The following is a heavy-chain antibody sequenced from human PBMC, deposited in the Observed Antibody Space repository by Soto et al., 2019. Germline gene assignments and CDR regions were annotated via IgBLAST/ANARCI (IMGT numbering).Heavy chain of an antibody. CDR1: GGSISSGGYS. V-gene: IGHV4-30-2*01. D-gene: IGHD2-2*01. CDR2: IYHSGST. Sequence: TLSLTCAVSGGSISSGGYSWSWIRQPPGKGLEWIGYIYHSGSTYYNPSLKSRVTISVDRSKNQFSLKLSSVTAADTAVYYCARVGHCSSTSCYEGLNWFDPWGQGTLVTVSS. CDR3: ARVGHCSSTSCYEGLNWFDP. J-gene: IGHJ5*02.